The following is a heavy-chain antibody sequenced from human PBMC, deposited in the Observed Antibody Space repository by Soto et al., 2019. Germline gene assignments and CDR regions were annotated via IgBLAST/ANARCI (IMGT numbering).Heavy chain of an antibody. CDR1: GGSISSFY. Sequence: LSLTCIVSGGSISSFYWGWIRQPPEKGLEWIGNIFYTGSTGYNPSLRSRVTISLDTSRNQFFLKVSSVAAADTAVYYCARHQCHSSSYVDPWGQGTLVTVSS. J-gene: IGHJ5*02. V-gene: IGHV4-59*08. D-gene: IGHD6-13*01. CDR3: ARHQCHSSSYVDP. CDR2: IFYTGST.